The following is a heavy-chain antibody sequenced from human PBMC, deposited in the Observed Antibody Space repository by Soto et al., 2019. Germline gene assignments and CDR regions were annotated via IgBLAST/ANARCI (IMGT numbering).Heavy chain of an antibody. CDR2: ISGSGGST. J-gene: IGHJ4*02. Sequence: EVQLLESGGGLVQPGGSLRLSCAASGFTFSRYAMTWVRQAPGKGLEWVSSISGSGGSTYYTNSVKGRFTISRDNSKNMMYLQMNSLRAEDAAISYCAKDALYYAVLPGPNSWGQGTLVTVSS. D-gene: IGHD3-9*01. CDR1: GFTFSRYA. CDR3: AKDALYYAVLPGPNS. V-gene: IGHV3-23*01.